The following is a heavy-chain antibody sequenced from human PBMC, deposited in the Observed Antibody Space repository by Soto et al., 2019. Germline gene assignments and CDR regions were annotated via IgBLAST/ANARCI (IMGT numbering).Heavy chain of an antibody. D-gene: IGHD6-19*01. CDR1: GGSISSGGYY. Sequence: QVQLQESGPGLVKPSQTLSLTCTVSGGSISSGGYYWSWIRQHPGKGLEWIGYIYYSGSTYYNPSLKSRVTMSVDTSKNQFSLKLSSVTAADTAVYYWARGSERRSSGWYPVFDYWGQGTLVTVSS. CDR2: IYYSGST. CDR3: ARGSERRSSGWYPVFDY. V-gene: IGHV4-31*03. J-gene: IGHJ4*02.